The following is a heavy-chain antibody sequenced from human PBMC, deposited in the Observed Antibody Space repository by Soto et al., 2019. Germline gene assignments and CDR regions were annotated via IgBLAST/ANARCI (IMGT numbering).Heavy chain of an antibody. J-gene: IGHJ4*02. CDR3: AGGGGSNDLGYFDS. CDR2: IYYSGST. Sequence: SETLSLTCTVSGGSISSYYWSWIRQPPGKGLEWIGYIYYSGSTNYNPSLKSRVTISVDTSKNQFSLKLSSVTAAVTAVYYCAGGGGSNDLGYFDSWGQGALVTVSS. D-gene: IGHD3-16*01. V-gene: IGHV4-59*12. CDR1: GGSISSYY.